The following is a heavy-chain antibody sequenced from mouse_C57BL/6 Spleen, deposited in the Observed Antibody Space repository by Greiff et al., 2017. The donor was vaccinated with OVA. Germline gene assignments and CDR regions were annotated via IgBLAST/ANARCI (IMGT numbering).Heavy chain of an antibody. CDR3: TRGGSSYRYFDV. V-gene: IGHV5-9-1*02. CDR2: ISSGGDYI. D-gene: IGHD1-1*01. J-gene: IGHJ1*03. CDR1: GFTFSSYA. Sequence: DVQLVESGEGLVKPGGSLKLSCAASGFTFSSYAMSWVRQTPEKRLEWVAYISSGGDYIYYADTVTGRFTISRDNARNTLYLQMSSLKSEDTAMYYCTRGGSSYRYFDVWGTGTTVTVSS.